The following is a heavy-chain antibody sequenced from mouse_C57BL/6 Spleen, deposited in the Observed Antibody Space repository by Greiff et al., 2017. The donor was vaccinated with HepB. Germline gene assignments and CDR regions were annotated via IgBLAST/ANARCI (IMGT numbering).Heavy chain of an antibody. Sequence: EVQVVESGAGLVKPGGSLKLSCAASGFTFSSYAMSWVRQTPEKRLEWVAYISSGGDYIYYADTVKGRFTISRDNASNTLYLQMSSLKSEDTAMYYFTRAGAYYDYGDAMGYWGQGASVTVAS. V-gene: IGHV5-9-1*02. CDR3: TRAGAYYDYGDAMGY. D-gene: IGHD2-4*01. CDR2: ISSGGDYI. J-gene: IGHJ4*01. CDR1: GFTFSSYA.